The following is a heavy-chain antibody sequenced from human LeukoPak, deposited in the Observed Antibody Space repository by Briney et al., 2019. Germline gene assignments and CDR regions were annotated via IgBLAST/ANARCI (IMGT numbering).Heavy chain of an antibody. CDR1: GYTFTGYY. Sequence: ASVKVSCKASGYTFTGYYMHWVRQAPGQGLEWMGWINPNSGGTNYAQKFQGRVTMTRDTSTSTVYMELSSLRSEDTAVYYCARGGAAAGQKTYYYMDVWGKGTTVTISS. CDR2: INPNSGGT. CDR3: ARGGAAAGQKTYYYMDV. J-gene: IGHJ6*03. D-gene: IGHD6-13*01. V-gene: IGHV1-2*02.